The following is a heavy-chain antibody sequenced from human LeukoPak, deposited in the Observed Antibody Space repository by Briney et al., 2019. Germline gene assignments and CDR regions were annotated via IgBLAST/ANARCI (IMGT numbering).Heavy chain of an antibody. Sequence: SETLSLTCTVSGGSISSYYWSWLRQPPGKGLEWIGYIYYSGSTNYNPSLKSRVTISVDTSKNQFSLTLSSVTAADTAVYYCARDDYGDCFDYWGQGTLVTVSS. J-gene: IGHJ4*02. V-gene: IGHV4-59*01. CDR1: GGSISSYY. D-gene: IGHD4-17*01. CDR2: IYYSGST. CDR3: ARDDYGDCFDY.